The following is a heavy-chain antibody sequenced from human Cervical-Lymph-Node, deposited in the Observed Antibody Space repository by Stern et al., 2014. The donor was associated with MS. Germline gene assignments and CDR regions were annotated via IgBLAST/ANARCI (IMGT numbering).Heavy chain of an antibody. CDR1: GGSISSGGYS. CDR2: IYHSGST. V-gene: IGHV4-30-2*01. Sequence: QVQLQESGSGLVKPSQTLSLTCAVSGGSISSGGYSWSWIRQPPWKGLEWIGTIYHSGSTYYNQSLKSRVTISEDRSKNQFSLKLSSVTAADTAVYYCARSSTVTPNAFDIWGQGTMVTVSS. CDR3: ARSSTVTPNAFDI. D-gene: IGHD4-17*01. J-gene: IGHJ3*02.